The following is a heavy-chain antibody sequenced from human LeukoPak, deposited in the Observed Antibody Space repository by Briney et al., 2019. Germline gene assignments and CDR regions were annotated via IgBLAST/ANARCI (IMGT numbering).Heavy chain of an antibody. Sequence: PGGSLRLSCAASGFTVSSNYMSWVRQAPGKGLEWVSAISGSGGSTYYADSVKGRFTISRDNSKNTLYLQMNSLRAEDTAVYYCAKGTTVTTVDYWGQGTLVTVSS. D-gene: IGHD4-4*01. J-gene: IGHJ4*02. CDR2: ISGSGGST. CDR3: AKGTTVTTVDY. V-gene: IGHV3-23*01. CDR1: GFTVSSNY.